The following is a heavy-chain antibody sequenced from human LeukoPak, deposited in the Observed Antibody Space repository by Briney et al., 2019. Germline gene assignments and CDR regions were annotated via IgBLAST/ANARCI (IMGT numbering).Heavy chain of an antibody. V-gene: IGHV1-18*01. J-gene: IGHJ5*02. Sequence: ASGKVSWKASGYNFNSYWNRWVRKAPGQGPGWVGWISAYNGNTNYAQKLQGRVTTTTDTSTSTAYMELRSLRSDDTAVYYCARFRVGGSGSYYPPFDPWGQGTLVTVSS. CDR3: ARFRVGGSGSYYPPFDP. D-gene: IGHD3-10*01. CDR2: ISAYNGNT. CDR1: GYNFNSYW.